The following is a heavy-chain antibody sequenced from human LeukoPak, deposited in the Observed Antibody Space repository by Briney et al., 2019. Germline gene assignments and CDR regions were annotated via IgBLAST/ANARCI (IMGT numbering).Heavy chain of an antibody. CDR3: AKEYAIFGVVMNAFDI. D-gene: IGHD3-3*01. CDR2: ISGSGGST. CDR1: GFTFSSYA. V-gene: IGHV3-23*01. J-gene: IGHJ3*02. Sequence: GGSLRLSCAASGFTFSSYAMSWVRQAPGKGLEWVSAISGSGGSTYYADSVKGRFTISRDNSKNTLYLQMNSLRAEDTAAYYCAKEYAIFGVVMNAFDIWGQGTMVTVSS.